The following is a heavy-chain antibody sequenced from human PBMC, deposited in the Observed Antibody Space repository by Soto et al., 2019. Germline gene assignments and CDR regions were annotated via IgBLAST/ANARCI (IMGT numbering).Heavy chain of an antibody. J-gene: IGHJ5*02. Sequence: ASVKVSCKVSGYTLTELSVHWVRQAPGKGLEWMGGFDPEDGETIYAQKFQGRVTMTEDTSTDTAYMELSSLRSEDTAVYYCATRAYGDYENWFDPWGQGTLVTVSS. CDR2: FDPEDGET. CDR3: ATRAYGDYENWFDP. D-gene: IGHD4-17*01. V-gene: IGHV1-24*01. CDR1: GYTLTELS.